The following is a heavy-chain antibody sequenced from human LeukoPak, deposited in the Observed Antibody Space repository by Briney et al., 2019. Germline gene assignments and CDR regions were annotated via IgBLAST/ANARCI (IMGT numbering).Heavy chain of an antibody. Sequence: GGSLRLSCAASGFTFSTYGMHWVRQAPGKGLEWVALIWYDGSNKYYVDSVKGRFTISRDNFENTLYLQMNSLRAEDTAVYYCAKDPYRASSGLVDYWGQGTLVTVSS. V-gene: IGHV3-33*06. CDR2: IWYDGSNK. J-gene: IGHJ4*02. CDR1: GFTFSTYG. CDR3: AKDPYRASSGLVDY. D-gene: IGHD5-12*01.